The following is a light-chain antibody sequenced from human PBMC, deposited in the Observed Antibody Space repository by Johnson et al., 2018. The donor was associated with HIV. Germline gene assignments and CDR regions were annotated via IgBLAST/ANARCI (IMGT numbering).Light chain of an antibody. V-gene: IGLV1-51*01. CDR1: SSNIGNNY. Sequence: QSVLTQPPSVSAAPGQKVTISCSGSSSNIGNNYVSWYQQFPGTAPTLLIYDNNKRPSGIPDRFSGSKSGTSATLGITGLQTGDEADYYCGTWDSSLSDHVFGTGTKVTVL. J-gene: IGLJ1*01. CDR2: DNN. CDR3: GTWDSSLSDHV.